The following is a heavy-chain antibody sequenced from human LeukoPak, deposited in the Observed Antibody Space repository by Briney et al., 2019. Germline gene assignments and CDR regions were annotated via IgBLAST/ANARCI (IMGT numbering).Heavy chain of an antibody. Sequence: PGGSLRLSCAVSGFTFTDAWMTWIRQGQGKGLEWVGRIKREADGGTADYAAPVNGRFTISRDDSKNTLYLQLNSLKTEDTGVYYCTTASYYDILTGFFTWGQGTLVTVSS. CDR2: IKREADGGTA. CDR3: TTASYYDILTGFFT. J-gene: IGHJ4*02. V-gene: IGHV3-15*01. CDR1: GFTFTDAW. D-gene: IGHD3-9*01.